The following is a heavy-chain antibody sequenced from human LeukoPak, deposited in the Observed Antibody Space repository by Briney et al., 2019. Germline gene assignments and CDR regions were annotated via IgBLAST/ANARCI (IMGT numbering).Heavy chain of an antibody. D-gene: IGHD4-17*01. CDR1: GFTFSSYG. Sequence: PGRSLRLSCAASGFTFSSYGMHWVRQAPGEGLEWVAVVSYDGSNKYYADSVEGRFTISRDNYENTLYLQLNSLRAEDTAVYYCARSYGDATFDYWGQGTLVTVSS. V-gene: IGHV3-30*03. CDR2: VSYDGSNK. CDR3: ARSYGDATFDY. J-gene: IGHJ4*02.